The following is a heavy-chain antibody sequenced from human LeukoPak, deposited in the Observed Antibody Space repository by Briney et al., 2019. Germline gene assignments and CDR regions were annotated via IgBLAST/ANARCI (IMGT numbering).Heavy chain of an antibody. V-gene: IGHV3-21*01. CDR3: ARDRKGYSYGYYFDY. J-gene: IGHJ4*02. CDR1: GFTFSSYS. D-gene: IGHD5-18*01. Sequence: GGSLRLSCAASGFTFSSYSMNWVRQAPGKGLEWVPSISSSSSYIYYAVSVKGRFTISRDNAKNSLYLQMNSLRAEDTAVYYCARDRKGYSYGYYFDYWGQGTLVTVSS. CDR2: ISSSSSYI.